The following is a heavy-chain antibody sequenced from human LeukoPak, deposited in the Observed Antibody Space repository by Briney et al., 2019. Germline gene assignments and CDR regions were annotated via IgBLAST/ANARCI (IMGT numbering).Heavy chain of an antibody. CDR3: AASPDSNGYFPPPDY. V-gene: IGHV1-58*02. D-gene: IGHD3-22*01. J-gene: IGHJ4*02. Sequence: SVKVSCKASGFTFSTSSMQWVRQARGQRLEWMGWIVVGSGYTYHARKFQGRVILSRDMSTSTAYMELSSLTSEDTAVYYCAASPDSNGYFPPPDYWGQGTLVTVSS. CDR2: IVVGSGYT. CDR1: GFTFSTSS.